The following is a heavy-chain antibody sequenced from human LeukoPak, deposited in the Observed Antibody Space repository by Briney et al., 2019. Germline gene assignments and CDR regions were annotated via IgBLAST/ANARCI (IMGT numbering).Heavy chain of an antibody. Sequence: PSETPSLTCTVSGASINGYFWSWIRQTDGGGLEWIGRIYGSGSSNYNPSFESRVTVSSDTSKNQFSLELRSVTAADTAVYYCSRDMVRETLMYWFDPWGPGIVVTVSS. J-gene: IGHJ5*02. V-gene: IGHV4-4*07. CDR2: IYGSGSS. CDR3: SRDMVRETLMYWFDP. D-gene: IGHD3-10*01. CDR1: GASINGYF.